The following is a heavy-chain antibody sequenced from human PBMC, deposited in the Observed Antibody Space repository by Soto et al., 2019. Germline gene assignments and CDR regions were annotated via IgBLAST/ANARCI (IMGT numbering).Heavy chain of an antibody. Sequence: PGGSLRLSCVASGFTFSDDYMDWVRQAPGKGLEGVGRIRNKANSYTTEYAASVKGRFTISRDDSKSIAYLQMNSLKTEDTAVYYCTRDGVLLWFGGLFDPWGKGTLVTVSS. CDR2: IRNKANSYTT. V-gene: IGHV3-72*01. CDR1: GFTFSDDY. J-gene: IGHJ5*02. D-gene: IGHD3-10*01. CDR3: TRDGVLLWFGGLFDP.